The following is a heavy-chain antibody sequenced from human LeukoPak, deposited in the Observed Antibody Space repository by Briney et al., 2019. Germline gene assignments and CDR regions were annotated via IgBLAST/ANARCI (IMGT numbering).Heavy chain of an antibody. Sequence: ASVQVSCKASGYTFTGYYMHWVRQAPGQGLEWMGWINPNSGGTNYAQKFQGRVTMTRDKSISTAYMELSRLRSDDTAVYYCARDSSSSFWGPLGYYYMDVWGKGTTVTVSS. CDR2: INPNSGGT. D-gene: IGHD6-6*01. CDR3: ARDSSSSFWGPLGYYYMDV. J-gene: IGHJ6*03. CDR1: GYTFTGYY. V-gene: IGHV1-2*02.